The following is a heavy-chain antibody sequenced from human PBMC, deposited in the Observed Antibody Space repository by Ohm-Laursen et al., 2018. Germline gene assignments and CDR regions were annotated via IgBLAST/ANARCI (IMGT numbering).Heavy chain of an antibody. D-gene: IGHD6-19*01. V-gene: IGHV1-2*02. J-gene: IGHJ4*02. CDR1: GYTFTGSY. Sequence: SSVKVSCKASGYTFTGSYMHWVRQAPGQGLEWMGWINPNNGATNYAQKFQGRVTMTRDTSISTAYMELSSLRSDDTAVYYCAREEDLAVAGDWGQGTLVTVSS. CDR3: AREEDLAVAGD. CDR2: INPNNGAT.